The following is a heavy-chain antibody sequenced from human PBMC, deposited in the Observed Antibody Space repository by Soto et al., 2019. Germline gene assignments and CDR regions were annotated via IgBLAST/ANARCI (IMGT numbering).Heavy chain of an antibody. CDR3: ARGRYYYDSSGYYLGAFDY. J-gene: IGHJ4*02. D-gene: IGHD3-22*01. CDR2: INAGNGNT. CDR1: GYTFTSYA. V-gene: IGHV1-3*01. Sequence: ASVKVSCKASGYTFTSYAMHWVRQAPGQRLEWMGWINAGNGNTKYSQKFQGRVTITRDTSASTAYMELSSLRSEDTAVYYCARGRYYYDSSGYYLGAFDYWGQGTLVTVSS.